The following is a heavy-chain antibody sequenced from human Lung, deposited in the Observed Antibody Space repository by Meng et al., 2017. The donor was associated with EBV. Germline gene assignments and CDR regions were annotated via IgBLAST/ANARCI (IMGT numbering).Heavy chain of an antibody. CDR3: TSRSF. Sequence: VHLVESGGGLVQPGGSLKLSCAASGFTFSASAMHWVRQASGKGLEWVGRIRSKANNYATAFGASVEGRFTISRDDSNNTAYLQMNSLKTEDTAVYYCTSRSFWGQGILVTVAS. CDR2: IRSKANNYAT. J-gene: IGHJ4*02. CDR1: GFTFSASA. V-gene: IGHV3-73*02.